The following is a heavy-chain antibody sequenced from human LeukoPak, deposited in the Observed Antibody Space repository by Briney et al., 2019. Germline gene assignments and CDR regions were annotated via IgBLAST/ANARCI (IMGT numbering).Heavy chain of an antibody. CDR1: GVSFDDYY. V-gene: IGHV4-34*04. CDR2: INHSGYT. J-gene: IGHJ4*02. Sequence: SETLSLTCAVSGVSFDDYYWAWVRQTPGKGLEWIGEINHSGYTNDSPSLKSRATLSIDTSRKQFSLNLRSVTVADAGIYYCTRMTAGHDYWGQGTLVTVSS. D-gene: IGHD2-21*02. CDR3: TRMTAGHDY.